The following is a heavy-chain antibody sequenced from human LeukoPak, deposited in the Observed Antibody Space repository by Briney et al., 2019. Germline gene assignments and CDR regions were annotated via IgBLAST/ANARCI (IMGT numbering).Heavy chain of an antibody. Sequence: GGSLRLSCAASGFNFNTYWMSWVRQAPGKGLEWVANIKQDGSEKFYVDSMKGRFTISRDNAKNSLYLQMNSLRAEDTAVYYCARSVGATGYFDYWGQGTLVTVSS. CDR2: IKQDGSEK. J-gene: IGHJ4*02. CDR1: GFNFNTYW. V-gene: IGHV3-7*01. D-gene: IGHD1-26*01. CDR3: ARSVGATGYFDY.